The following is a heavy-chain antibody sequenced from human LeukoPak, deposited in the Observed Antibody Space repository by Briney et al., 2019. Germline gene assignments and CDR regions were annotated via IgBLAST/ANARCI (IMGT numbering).Heavy chain of an antibody. D-gene: IGHD2-15*01. V-gene: IGHV1-18*01. J-gene: IGHJ5*02. CDR2: ISAYNGNT. Sequence: ASVKVSCKASAYTFASHGLSWVRQAPGQGLEWMGWISAYNGNTNYAQKFQSRVTMTTDTSTNTAYMELRSLRYDDTAVYYCARDCSGGTCSSHWFDAWGQGTLVTVSS. CDR3: ARDCSGGTCSSHWFDA. CDR1: AYTFASHG.